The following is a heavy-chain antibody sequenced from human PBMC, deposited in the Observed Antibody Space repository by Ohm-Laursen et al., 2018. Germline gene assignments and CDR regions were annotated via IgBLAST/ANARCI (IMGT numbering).Heavy chain of an antibody. V-gene: IGHV3-49*04. Sequence: SLRLSCAASGFKFEDYALSWVRQAPGKGLEWIGFIRSETYGGTKQYAAAVQGRFTISRDDSKNVAYLEMNSLKIEDTGVYFCTRCYDYVWGSYRPNHDYWGQGTRVTVTS. CDR2: IRSETYGGTK. CDR1: GFKFEDYA. J-gene: IGHJ4*02. CDR3: TRCYDYVWGSYRPNHDY. D-gene: IGHD3-16*02.